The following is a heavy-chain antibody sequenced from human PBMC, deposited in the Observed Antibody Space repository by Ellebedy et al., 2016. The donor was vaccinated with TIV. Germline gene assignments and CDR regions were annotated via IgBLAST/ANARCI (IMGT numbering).Heavy chain of an antibody. CDR3: ARSPSYSSGWYPDLEEYYYYGMDV. V-gene: IGHV4-59*08. CDR1: GGSISSYY. D-gene: IGHD6-19*01. J-gene: IGHJ6*02. Sequence: MPGGSLRLSCTVSGGSISSYYWNWIRQPPGKGLEWIAYIFYSGSTNYNPSLKSRVTISLDTSKNQFSLRLSSMTAADTAVYYCARSPSYSSGWYPDLEEYYYYGMDVWGQGTTVTVSS. CDR2: IFYSGST.